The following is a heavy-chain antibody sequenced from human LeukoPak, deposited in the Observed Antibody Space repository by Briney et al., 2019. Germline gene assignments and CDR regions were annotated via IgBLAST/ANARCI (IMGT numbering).Heavy chain of an antibody. J-gene: IGHJ4*02. CDR3: ARVPIPPYSSSWYQPFDY. CDR2: ISAYNGNT. CDR1: GYTFTSYD. V-gene: IGHV1-18*01. D-gene: IGHD6-13*01. Sequence: GASVTVSCKASGYTFTSYDISWVRQAPGQGLEWMGWISAYNGNTNYAQKLQGRVTMTTDTSTSTAYMELRSLRSDDSAVYFCARVPIPPYSSSWYQPFDYWGQGTLVTVSS.